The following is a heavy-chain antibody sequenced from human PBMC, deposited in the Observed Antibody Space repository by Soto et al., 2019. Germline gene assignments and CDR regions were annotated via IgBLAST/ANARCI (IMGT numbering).Heavy chain of an antibody. Sequence: SETLSLTCTVSGDSISRGGYYWNWLRQHPGKGLEWIGYVYHSENTNYNPSLRSRVAISVDTSKNQVSLRLSSVTAADTAVYYCARDMYFWGQGTLVTVSS. V-gene: IGHV4-61*08. J-gene: IGHJ4*02. CDR3: ARDMYF. CDR2: VYHSENT. CDR1: GDSISRGGYY.